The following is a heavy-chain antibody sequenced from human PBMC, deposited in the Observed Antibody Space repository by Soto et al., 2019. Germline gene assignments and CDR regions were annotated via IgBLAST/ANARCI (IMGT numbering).Heavy chain of an antibody. CDR2: ISGSGGST. V-gene: IGHV3-23*01. J-gene: IGHJ6*04. CDR3: AKDRVVVYV. Sequence: HPGGSLRLSCAASGFTFSTYSMTWVRQAPGKGLEWVSAISGSGGSTYYADSVKGRFTISRDNSTNTLYLQMNSLRAEDTAVYYCAKDRVVVYVGCEGTTVTVSS. D-gene: IGHD2-15*01. CDR1: GFTFSTYS.